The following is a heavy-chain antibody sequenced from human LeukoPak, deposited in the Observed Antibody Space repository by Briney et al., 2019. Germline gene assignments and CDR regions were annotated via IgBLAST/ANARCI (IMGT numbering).Heavy chain of an antibody. J-gene: IGHJ4*02. CDR3: ARYSGTFSNSYFDC. Sequence: GGSLRLSCAASGFTFSSYGMTWVRQAPGKGLEWVSAISGSGSGGSTYYADSVKGRFTISRDNSKNTLYLQMNSLRAEDTAVYYCARYSGTFSNSYFDCWGQGTLVTVSS. CDR1: GFTFSSYG. D-gene: IGHD1-26*01. CDR2: ISGSGSGGST. V-gene: IGHV3-23*01.